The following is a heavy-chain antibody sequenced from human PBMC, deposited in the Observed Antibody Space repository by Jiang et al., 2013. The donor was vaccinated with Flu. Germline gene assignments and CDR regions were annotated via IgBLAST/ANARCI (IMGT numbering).Heavy chain of an antibody. CDR3: AKDNYYDSSGYFDY. CDR2: ISWNSGSI. Sequence: GLVQPGRSLRLSCAASGFTFDDYAMHWVRQAPGKGLEWVSGISWNSGSIGYADSVKGRFTISRDNAKNSLYLQMNSLRAEDTALYYCAKDNYYDSSGYFDYWGQGTLVTVSS. D-gene: IGHD3-22*01. V-gene: IGHV3-9*01. CDR1: GFTFDDYA. J-gene: IGHJ4*02.